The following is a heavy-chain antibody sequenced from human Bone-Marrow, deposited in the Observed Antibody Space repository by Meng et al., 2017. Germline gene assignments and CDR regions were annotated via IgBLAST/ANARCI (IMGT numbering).Heavy chain of an antibody. J-gene: IGHJ4*02. D-gene: IGHD6-13*01. Sequence: EVPRGVVGGGWGQPGVSRRPSCVASGISLTDAWMRWVRQGPGKGLEWVGRIKSNSDGGTTDYAAPVNGRFTISRDDSKNTLYLQMNSLITEDTAVYFCATGAAAADHWGQGTLVTVSS. V-gene: IGHV3-15*01. CDR2: IKSNSDGGTT. CDR1: GISLTDAW. CDR3: ATGAAAADH.